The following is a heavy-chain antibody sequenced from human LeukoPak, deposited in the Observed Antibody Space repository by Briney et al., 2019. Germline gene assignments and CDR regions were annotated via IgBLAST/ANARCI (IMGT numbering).Heavy chain of an antibody. J-gene: IGHJ5*02. CDR3: ARESTFDYYDSSGYQNWFDP. V-gene: IGHV3-66*01. CDR2: IYSGGST. D-gene: IGHD3-22*01. CDR1: GFTVSSNY. Sequence: GGSLRLSCAASGFTVSSNYMSWVRQAPGKGLEWVSVIYSGGSTYYADSVKGRFTISRDNSKSTLYLQMNSLRAEDTAVYYCARESTFDYYDSSGYQNWFDPWGQGTLVTVSS.